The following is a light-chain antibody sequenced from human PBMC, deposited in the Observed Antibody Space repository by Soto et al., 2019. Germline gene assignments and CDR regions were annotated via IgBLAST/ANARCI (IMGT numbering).Light chain of an antibody. Sequence: QAVVTQEPSLTVSPGGTVTLTCASGTGAVTNNLYPNWLQQKPGQAPRPLIYSTSNKHSWTPARFSGSLLGGKAALTLSNVQPEDEANYYCLLYSGGHTRVFGGGTKVTVL. J-gene: IGLJ2*01. V-gene: IGLV7-43*01. CDR1: TGAVTNNLY. CDR2: STS. CDR3: LLYSGGHTRV.